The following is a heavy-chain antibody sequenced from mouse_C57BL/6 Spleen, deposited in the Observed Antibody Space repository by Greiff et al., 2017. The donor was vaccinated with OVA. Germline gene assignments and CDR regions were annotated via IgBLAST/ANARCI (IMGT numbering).Heavy chain of an antibody. CDR2: IYPGDGDT. CDR1: GYAFSSYW. V-gene: IGHV1-80*01. J-gene: IGHJ2*01. D-gene: IGHD1-1*01. Sequence: VQLVESGAELVKPGASVKISCKASGYAFSSYWMNWVKQRPGKGLEWIGQIYPGDGDTNYNGKFKGKATLTADKSSSTAYMQLSSLTSEDSAVYFCATITTVVATDYWGQGTTLTVSS. CDR3: ATITTVVATDY.